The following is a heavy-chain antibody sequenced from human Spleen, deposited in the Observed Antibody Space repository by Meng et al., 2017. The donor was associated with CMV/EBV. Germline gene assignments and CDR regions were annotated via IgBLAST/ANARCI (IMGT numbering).Heavy chain of an antibody. CDR3: ARGGYCSAASCFPTRRLDS. V-gene: IGHV1-69*05. CDR1: FSSYA. D-gene: IGHD2-2*01. Sequence: FSSYAISWVRQAPGQGLEWMGAIIPIFGTTNYAQKFQGRVTIATDESTTTAYMDLIRLTSDDTAVYFCARGGYCSAASCFPTRRLDSWGQGTLVTVSS. CDR2: IIPIFGTT. J-gene: IGHJ4*02.